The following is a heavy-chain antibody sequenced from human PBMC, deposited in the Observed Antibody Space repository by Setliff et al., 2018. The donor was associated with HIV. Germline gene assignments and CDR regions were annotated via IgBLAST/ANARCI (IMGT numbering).Heavy chain of an antibody. CDR1: GYTFTTYP. V-gene: IGHV1-46*01. J-gene: IGHJ4*01. Sequence: GASVKVSCKASGYTFTTYPMHWVRQAPGQGLEWMGVINTSGGSAGYAEKFRGRVTMTRDTSTNTVYMDLRNLRSEDTAVYYCARNQGDSSGWYAGDFWGHGTLVNVSS. CDR3: ARNQGDSSGWYAGDF. CDR2: INTSGGSA. D-gene: IGHD6-19*01.